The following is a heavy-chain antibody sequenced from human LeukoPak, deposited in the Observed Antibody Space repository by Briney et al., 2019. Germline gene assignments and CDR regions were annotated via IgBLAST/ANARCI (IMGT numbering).Heavy chain of an antibody. V-gene: IGHV3-30*02. CDR3: AKGSTYHEFWGSYYSDY. CDR1: GFTFSSYG. Sequence: GGSLRLSCAASGFTFSSYGMHWVRQAPGKGLEWVAFIRYDGSNKYYADSVKGRLTISRDNSKNTLYLQMNSLRAGDTAVYFCAKGSTYHEFWGSYYSDYWGQGTLVTVSS. D-gene: IGHD3-3*01. J-gene: IGHJ4*02. CDR2: IRYDGSNK.